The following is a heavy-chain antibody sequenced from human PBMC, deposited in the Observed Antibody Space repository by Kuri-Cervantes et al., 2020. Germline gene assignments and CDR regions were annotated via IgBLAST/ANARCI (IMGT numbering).Heavy chain of an antibody. J-gene: IGHJ3*02. D-gene: IGHD1-1*01. CDR1: GFTFSSYA. CDR2: ISYDGSNK. Sequence: GESLKISCAASGFTFSSYAMHWVRQAPGKGLEWVAVISYDGSNKYYADSVQGRFTISRDNAKNSLYLQMNSLRAEDTAVYYCAKPGMTTDAFDIWGQGTMVTVSS. V-gene: IGHV3-30-3*01. CDR3: AKPGMTTDAFDI.